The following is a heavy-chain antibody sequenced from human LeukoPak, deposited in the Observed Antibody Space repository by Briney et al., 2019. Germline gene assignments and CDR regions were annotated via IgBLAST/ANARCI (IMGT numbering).Heavy chain of an antibody. CDR3: AKESTDFREDY. CDR1: GFTFSSYG. V-gene: IGHV3-30*18. CDR2: ISYDGSNK. Sequence: QSGGSLRLSCAASGFTFSSYGMHWVRPAPGKGLEWVAVISYDGSNKYYADSVKGRFTISRDNSKNTLYLQMNSLRAEDTAVYYCAKESTDFREDYWGQGTLVTVSS. D-gene: IGHD3-3*01. J-gene: IGHJ4*02.